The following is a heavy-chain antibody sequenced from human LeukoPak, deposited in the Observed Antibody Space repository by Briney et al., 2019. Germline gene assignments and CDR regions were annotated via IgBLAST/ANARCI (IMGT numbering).Heavy chain of an antibody. CDR2: IIPIFGTA. D-gene: IGHD6-19*01. CDR3: ARPRGSGWYEPFDY. CDR1: GGTFSSYA. J-gene: IGHJ4*02. Sequence: ASVKVSCKASGGTFSSYAISWVRQAPGQGLEWMGGIIPIFGTANYAQKFQGRVTITADESTSTAYMELSSLRSEDTAVYYCARPRGSGWYEPFDYRGQGTLVTVSS. V-gene: IGHV1-69*13.